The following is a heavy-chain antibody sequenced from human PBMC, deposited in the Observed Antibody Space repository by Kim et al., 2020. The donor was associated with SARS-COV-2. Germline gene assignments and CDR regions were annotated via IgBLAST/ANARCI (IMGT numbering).Heavy chain of an antibody. J-gene: IGHJ4*02. V-gene: IGHV4-59*12. CDR1: GGSISSYY. Sequence: SETLSLTCSVSGGSISSYYWSWIRQSPGKGLEWMGYFSYSGNTNYNPSLKSRVSISVDTSKNQFSLKLSSVPAADTAVYYCAREYGSAFQDWGQGTLVTV. CDR2: FSYSGNT. CDR3: AREYGSAFQD. D-gene: IGHD3-10*01.